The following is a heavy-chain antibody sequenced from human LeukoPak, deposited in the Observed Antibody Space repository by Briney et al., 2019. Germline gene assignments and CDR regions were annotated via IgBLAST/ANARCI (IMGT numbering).Heavy chain of an antibody. CDR3: ARLKRNGYYDSSGYYYFDY. V-gene: IGHV3-23*01. J-gene: IGHJ4*02. Sequence: PGGSLRLSCSASGFTFTTYGMNWVRQAPGKGLEWVPGIGGSGTRTYYADSVKGRFTISRDNAKNSLYLQMNSLRAEDTAVYYCARLKRNGYYDSSGYYYFDYWGQGTLVTVSS. CDR2: IGGSGTRT. D-gene: IGHD3-22*01. CDR1: GFTFTTYG.